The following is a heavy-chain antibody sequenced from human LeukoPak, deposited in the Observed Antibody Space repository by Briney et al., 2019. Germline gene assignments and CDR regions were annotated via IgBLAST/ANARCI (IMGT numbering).Heavy chain of an antibody. V-gene: IGHV3-30*02. CDR3: AKVLYRHQNDAFDI. CDR2: IRYDGSNK. J-gene: IGHJ3*02. D-gene: IGHD1-14*01. CDR1: GFTFSSYG. Sequence: GGSLRLSCAASGFTFSSYGMHWVRQAPGKGLEWVAFIRYDGSNKYYADSVKGRFTISSDNSKNTLYLQMNSLRAEDTAVYYCAKVLYRHQNDAFDIWGQGTMVTVSS.